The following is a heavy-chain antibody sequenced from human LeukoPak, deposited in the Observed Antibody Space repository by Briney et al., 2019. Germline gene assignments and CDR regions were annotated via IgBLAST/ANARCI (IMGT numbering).Heavy chain of an antibody. V-gene: IGHV4-4*07. Sequence: PSETLSLTCTVSGGTISSYYWSWLRQPAGQGLEWIGRIYTSGSTDYNPSLKSRVTMSVDTSKNQFSLKLSSVTAADTAVYYCARDSNPSSMSYAFDIWGQGTMVTVSS. CDR3: ARDSNPSSMSYAFDI. CDR2: IYTSGST. D-gene: IGHD2/OR15-2a*01. J-gene: IGHJ3*02. CDR1: GGTISSYY.